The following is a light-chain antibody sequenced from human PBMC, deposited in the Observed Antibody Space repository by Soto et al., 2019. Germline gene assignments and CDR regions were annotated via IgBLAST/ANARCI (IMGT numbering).Light chain of an antibody. J-gene: IGKJ1*01. V-gene: IGKV1-5*01. CDR2: DAS. Sequence: DIQLTQSPYTLSASIGDRVTITCRASQSINRWLAWYQQKPGKAPKLLIYDASSLESGVTSRFSGSGSGTDFTLTITSLQPDDFATYYCQHPRWTFGQGTKVEIK. CDR3: QHPRWT. CDR1: QSINRW.